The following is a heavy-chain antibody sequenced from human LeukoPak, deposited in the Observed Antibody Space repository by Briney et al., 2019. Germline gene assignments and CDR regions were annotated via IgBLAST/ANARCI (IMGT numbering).Heavy chain of an antibody. D-gene: IGHD4-23*01. CDR2: IASDGSST. CDR1: GFTFSSYW. J-gene: IGHJ4*02. V-gene: IGHV3-74*01. CDR3: ARGRPHGNDY. Sequence: GGSLRLSCAASGFTFSSYWMNWVRQAPGKGLVWVSRIASDGSSTTYADSVKGRFSISRDNAKNALYLQMNSLRVEDTAVYYCARGRPHGNDYWGQGTLVTVSS.